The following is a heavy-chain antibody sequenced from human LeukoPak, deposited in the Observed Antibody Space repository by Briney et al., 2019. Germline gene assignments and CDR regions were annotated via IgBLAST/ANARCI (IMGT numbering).Heavy chain of an antibody. J-gene: IGHJ4*02. CDR1: GYTFTSYY. V-gene: IGHV1-46*01. D-gene: IGHD2-21*02. Sequence: ASVKVSCKSSGYTFTSYYMHWVRQAPGQGLEWMGVINPSGGSTRYAQKFQGRVTMTRDTSTSTVYMELSSLRSEDTAVYYCARARGAVVAAIVLDYWGQGTLVTVSS. CDR3: ARARGAVVAAIVLDY. CDR2: INPSGGST.